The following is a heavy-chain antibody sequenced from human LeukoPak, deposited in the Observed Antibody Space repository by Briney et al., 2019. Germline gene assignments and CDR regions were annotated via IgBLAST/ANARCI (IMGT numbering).Heavy chain of an antibody. D-gene: IGHD1-1*01. CDR3: VRLQPNTGEWAFDI. CDR2: IYYSGST. CDR1: GGSISSSGYY. V-gene: IGHV4-39*07. J-gene: IGHJ3*02. Sequence: SETLSLTCTVSGGSISSSGYYWGWIRQPPGKGLEWIGAIYYSGSTQYNPSLKSRVTISVDTSKNQFSLKLSSVTAADTAVYHCVRLQPNTGEWAFDIWGQGTMVSVSS.